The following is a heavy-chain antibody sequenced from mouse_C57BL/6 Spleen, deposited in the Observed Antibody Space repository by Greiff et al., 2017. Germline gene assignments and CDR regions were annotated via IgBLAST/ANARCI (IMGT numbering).Heavy chain of an antibody. J-gene: IGHJ3*01. Sequence: VQLQQSGPELVKPGASVKISCKASGYSFTGYYMNWVKQSPEKSLEWIGEINPSTGGTTYNQKFKAKATLTVDKSSSTAYMQLKSLTSEDSAVYYCARGANWEFAYWGQGTLGTVSA. CDR3: ARGANWEFAY. CDR1: GYSFTGYY. V-gene: IGHV1-42*01. D-gene: IGHD4-1*01. CDR2: INPSTGGT.